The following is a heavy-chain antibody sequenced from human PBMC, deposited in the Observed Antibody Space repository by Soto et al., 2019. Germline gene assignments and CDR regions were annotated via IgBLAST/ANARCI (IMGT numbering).Heavy chain of an antibody. CDR1: GGSISSSTYY. V-gene: IGHV4-39*07. CDR3: ARLGGSYAVPHFDY. Sequence: SETLSLTCTVSGGSISSSTYYWGWMRQPPGKGLEWIASFFIGGTTTNYNPSLKSRVTLSVDTSRNQFSLKLSSVTAADTAVYYCARLGGSYAVPHFDYWGQGTLVTVSS. CDR2: FFIGGTTT. D-gene: IGHD1-26*01. J-gene: IGHJ4*02.